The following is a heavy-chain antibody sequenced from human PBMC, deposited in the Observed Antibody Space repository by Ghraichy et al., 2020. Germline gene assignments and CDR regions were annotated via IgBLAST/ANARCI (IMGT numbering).Heavy chain of an antibody. CDR1: GFTFDDYA. J-gene: IGHJ4*02. V-gene: IGHV3-9*01. Sequence: GGSLRLSCAASGFTFDDYAMHWVRQAPGKGLEWVSGISWNSGSIGYADSVKGRFTISRDNAKNSLYLQMNSLRAEDTALYYCAKDPCSSLSSSSTSCYIDYWGQGTLVTVSS. CDR2: ISWNSGSI. CDR3: AKDPCSSLSSSSTSCYIDY. D-gene: IGHD2-2*02.